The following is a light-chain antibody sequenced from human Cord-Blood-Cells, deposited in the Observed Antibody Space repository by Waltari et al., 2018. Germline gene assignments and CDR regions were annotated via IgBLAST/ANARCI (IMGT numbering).Light chain of an antibody. CDR1: QSVSSSY. V-gene: IGKV3-20*01. J-gene: IGKJ4*01. Sequence: EIVFTQSPGTLSLSPGERATVSCRASQSVSSSYLAWYQQKPGQAPRLLIYGASSRATGIPDRFSGSGSGTDFTLTISRLEPEDFAVYYCQQYGSSPLTFGGGTKVEIK. CDR3: QQYGSSPLT. CDR2: GAS.